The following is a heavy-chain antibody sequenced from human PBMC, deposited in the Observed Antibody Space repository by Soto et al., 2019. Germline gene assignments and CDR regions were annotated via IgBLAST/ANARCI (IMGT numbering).Heavy chain of an antibody. Sequence: GGSLRLSCAASGFTFSSYWMSWVRQAPGKGLEWVANIKQDGSEKYYVDSVKGRFTISRDNAKNSLYLQMKSLRAEDTAVYYYARIGYCSGGSCYPFDYWGQGTLVTVSS. J-gene: IGHJ4*02. CDR1: GFTFSSYW. CDR3: ARIGYCSGGSCYPFDY. V-gene: IGHV3-7*05. D-gene: IGHD2-15*01. CDR2: IKQDGSEK.